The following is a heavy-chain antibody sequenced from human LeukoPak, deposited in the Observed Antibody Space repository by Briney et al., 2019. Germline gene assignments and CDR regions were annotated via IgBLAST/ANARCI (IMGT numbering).Heavy chain of an antibody. CDR2: IYYSGST. J-gene: IGHJ4*02. V-gene: IGHV4-31*03. Sequence: SQTLSLTCTVSRDSISSGVHSWTWIRPHPGEGLESMGFIYYSGSTYYRPSLKSRVTISVDTSKKQFSLKLSSVTAAETAVYYCARGGSPPPWLDYWGQGTLVTVSS. CDR3: ARGGSPPPWLDY. D-gene: IGHD6-19*01. CDR1: RDSISSGVHS.